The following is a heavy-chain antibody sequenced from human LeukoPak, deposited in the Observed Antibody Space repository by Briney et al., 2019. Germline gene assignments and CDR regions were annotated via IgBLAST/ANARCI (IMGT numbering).Heavy chain of an antibody. CDR2: INSDGSRI. CDR3: ASSPVITRD. CDR1: GITFSNYW. V-gene: IGHV3-74*01. D-gene: IGHD3-22*01. J-gene: IGHJ4*02. Sequence: PGGSLNLSCAASGITFSNYWMHWVRPAPGKGLEWVSRINSDGSRITYADSVKGRFTISRDNAKNTLYLQMNSLRVEDTAVYYCASSPVITRDWGQGTLVTVSS.